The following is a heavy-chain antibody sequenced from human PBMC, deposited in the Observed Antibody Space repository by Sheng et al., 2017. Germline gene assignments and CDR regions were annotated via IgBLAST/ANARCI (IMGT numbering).Heavy chain of an antibody. CDR3: ARSIPDSSAFYWFDP. J-gene: IGHJ5*02. CDR2: IYYSGST. CDR1: GGSISSYY. V-gene: IGHV4-59*01. D-gene: IGHD3-22*01. Sequence: QVQLQESGPGLVKPSETLSLTCTVSGGSISSYYWSWIRQPPGKGLEWIGYIYYSGSTNYNPSLKSRVTISVDTSKNQFSLKLSSVTAADTAVYYCARSIPDSSAFYWFDPWGQGTLVTVSS.